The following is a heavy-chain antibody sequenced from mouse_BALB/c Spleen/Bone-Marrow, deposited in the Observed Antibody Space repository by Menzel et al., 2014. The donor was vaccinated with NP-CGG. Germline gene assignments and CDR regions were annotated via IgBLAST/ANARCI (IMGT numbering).Heavy chain of an antibody. V-gene: IGHV1-14*01. Sequence: VQLQQSGPELVKPGASVKMSCKASGYTFTSYVMHWVKQKPGQGLEWIGYINPYNDGTKYNEKFKGKATLTSDKSSSTAYMELSSLTSEDSAFYYCAREGGYYAMDSWGQGTSVTVSS. J-gene: IGHJ4*01. CDR1: GYTFTSYV. CDR3: AREGGYYAMDS. CDR2: INPYNDGT.